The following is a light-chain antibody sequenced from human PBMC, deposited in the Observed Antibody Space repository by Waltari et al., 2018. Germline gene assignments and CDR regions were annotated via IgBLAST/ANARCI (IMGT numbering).Light chain of an antibody. V-gene: IGLV2-14*01. J-gene: IGLJ3*02. CDR1: STDIGVSDY. CDR3: ASYTSAGILV. CDR2: EVS. Sequence: QSALTQPASVSGSPGQSITISCTGTSTDIGVSDYVSWYQHHPGKAPKLIIYEVSNRPAGIFNPFSGSNSANTASRTISGLQAEDEADYYCASYTSAGILVFGGGTKMNVL.